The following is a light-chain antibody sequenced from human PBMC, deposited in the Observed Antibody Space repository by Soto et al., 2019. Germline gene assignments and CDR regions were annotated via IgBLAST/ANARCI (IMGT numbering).Light chain of an antibody. CDR2: DVN. Sequence: QSALTQPASVSGSPGQSITISCTGTSSDIGAYNYVSWYQQHPGKAPKLMIYDVNIRPSGVSNRFSGSKSGNTASLTISGLQAEDEADYYCTSWTTSTTMIFGGGTKVNVL. J-gene: IGLJ2*01. CDR1: SSDIGAYNY. V-gene: IGLV2-14*03. CDR3: TSWTTSTTMI.